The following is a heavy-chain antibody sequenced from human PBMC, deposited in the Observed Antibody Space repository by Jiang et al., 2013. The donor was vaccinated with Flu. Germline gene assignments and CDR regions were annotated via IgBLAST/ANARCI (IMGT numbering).Heavy chain of an antibody. CDR2: IYYSGST. Sequence: LVKPSETLSLTCTVSGGSISSSSYYWGWIRQPPGKGLEWIGSIYYSGSTYYNPSLKSRVTISVDTSKNQFSLKLSSVTAADTAVYYCARHEGTIRFLEWLFDAFDIWGQGTMVTVSS. D-gene: IGHD3-3*01. CDR3: ARHEGTIRFLEWLFDAFDI. J-gene: IGHJ3*02. CDR1: GGSISSSSYY. V-gene: IGHV4-39*01.